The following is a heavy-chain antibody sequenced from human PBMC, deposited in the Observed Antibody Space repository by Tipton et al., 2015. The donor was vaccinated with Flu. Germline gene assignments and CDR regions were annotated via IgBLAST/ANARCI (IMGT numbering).Heavy chain of an antibody. CDR3: ARRDYSNYVSVPKNWLDS. J-gene: IGHJ5*01. CDR2: IHHTGTT. Sequence: TLSLTCSVYGDSIASDYYWGWIRQPPGKGLEWIGNIHHTGTTYYNPSLRSRVSIIRDKSKNQFSLKLSFVAAADTAVYYCARRDYSNYVSVPKNWLDSWGQGILVTVSS. D-gene: IGHD4-11*01. V-gene: IGHV4-38-2*01. CDR1: GDSIASDYY.